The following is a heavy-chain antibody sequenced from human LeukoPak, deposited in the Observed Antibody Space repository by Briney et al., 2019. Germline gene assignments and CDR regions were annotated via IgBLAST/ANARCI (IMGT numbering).Heavy chain of an antibody. Sequence: PGGSLRLSCAASGFTFSGYWMSWVRQAPGKGLEWVANIKQDGSEKYYVDSVKGRFTISRDNAKNSLYLQMNSLRAEDTAVYYCARRDYGDYVDYWGQGTLVTVSS. CDR3: ARRDYGDYVDY. CDR2: IKQDGSEK. J-gene: IGHJ4*02. V-gene: IGHV3-7*01. CDR1: GFTFSGYW. D-gene: IGHD4-17*01.